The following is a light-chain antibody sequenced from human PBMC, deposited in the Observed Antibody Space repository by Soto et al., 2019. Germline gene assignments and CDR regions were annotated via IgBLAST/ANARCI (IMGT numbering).Light chain of an antibody. V-gene: IGKV3-15*01. CDR1: QSISHD. CDR2: CAS. Sequence: DIVMTQSPATLSVSPGERASLSCRASQSISHDLAWYQQIPGRAPRLLIYCASARATGIPDRFSGSGSETEFTLTISSLQSEDFAVYYCHQYNSWPLTYGGGTKVEIK. J-gene: IGKJ4*01. CDR3: HQYNSWPLT.